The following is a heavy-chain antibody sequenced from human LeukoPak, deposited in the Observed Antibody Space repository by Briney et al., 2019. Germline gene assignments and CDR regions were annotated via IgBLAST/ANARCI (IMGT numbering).Heavy chain of an antibody. D-gene: IGHD6-13*01. V-gene: IGHV4-34*01. CDR1: GGSFSDYY. Sequence: PSETLSLTCAVFGGSFSDYYWSWIRQTPEKGLEWIGEIYHSGSTNYNPSLKGRVTISVDTSKNQFSLKLSSVTAADTAVYYCSLVPRAIIRGANGDYWGQGTLVTVSS. CDR3: SLVPRAIIRGANGDY. J-gene: IGHJ4*02. CDR2: IYHSGST.